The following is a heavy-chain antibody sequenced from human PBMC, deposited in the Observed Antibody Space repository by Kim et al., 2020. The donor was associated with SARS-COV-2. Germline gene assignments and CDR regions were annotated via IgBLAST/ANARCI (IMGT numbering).Heavy chain of an antibody. CDR3: ARRPIAAAGTGDY. J-gene: IGHJ4*02. V-gene: IGHV4-39*01. Sequence: SNPSLQSRVTITVDTSKNQYSLRLSSVTAADTAVYYCARRPIAAAGTGDYWGQGTLVTVSS. D-gene: IGHD6-13*01.